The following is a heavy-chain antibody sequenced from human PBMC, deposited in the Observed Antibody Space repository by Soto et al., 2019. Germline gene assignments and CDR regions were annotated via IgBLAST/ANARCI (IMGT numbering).Heavy chain of an antibody. J-gene: IGHJ3*02. CDR2: IYHSGST. D-gene: IGHD2-2*01. Sequence: PSQTLPLTCAVSGGSISSSNWWSWVRQPPGKGLEWIGEIYHSGSTNYNPSLTSRVTISVDKSKNQFSLKLSSVTAADTAVYYCARDRATRYCSSTSCVFLESSDAFDIWGQGTMVTVSS. CDR3: ARDRATRYCSSTSCVFLESSDAFDI. V-gene: IGHV4-4*02. CDR1: GGSISSSNW.